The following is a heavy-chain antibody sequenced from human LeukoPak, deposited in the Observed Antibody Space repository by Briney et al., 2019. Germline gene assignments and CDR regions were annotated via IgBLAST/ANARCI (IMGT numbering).Heavy chain of an antibody. Sequence: PSETLSLTCTVSGGSISSYYWSWIRQPPGKGLEWIGYIYYSGSTNYNPSLKSRVTISVATSKNQFSLKLSSVTAADTAVYYCAREYVPAAIRQGFDPWGQGTLVTVSS. CDR3: AREYVPAAIRQGFDP. D-gene: IGHD2-2*02. CDR2: IYYSGST. J-gene: IGHJ5*02. CDR1: GGSISSYY. V-gene: IGHV4-59*12.